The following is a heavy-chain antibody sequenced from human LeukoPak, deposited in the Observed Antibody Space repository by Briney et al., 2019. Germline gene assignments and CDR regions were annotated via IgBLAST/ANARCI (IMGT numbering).Heavy chain of an antibody. V-gene: IGHV1-24*01. CDR3: ATLLLHYYDSSGYLDRFDY. J-gene: IGHJ4*02. Sequence: GASVKVSCKVSGYTLTELSMHWVRPAPGKGLEWMGGFDPEDGETIYAQKFQGRVTMTEDTSTDTAYMELSSLRSEDTAVYYCATLLLHYYDSSGYLDRFDYWGQGTLVTVSS. D-gene: IGHD3-22*01. CDR1: GYTLTELS. CDR2: FDPEDGET.